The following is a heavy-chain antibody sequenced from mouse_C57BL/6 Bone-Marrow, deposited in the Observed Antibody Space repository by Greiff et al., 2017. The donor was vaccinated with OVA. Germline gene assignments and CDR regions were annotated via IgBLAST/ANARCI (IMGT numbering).Heavy chain of an antibody. Sequence: EVKLVESGGGLVQPGGSLKLSCAASGFTFSDYYMYWVRQTPEKRLEWVAYMSNGGGSTYYPDTVKGRCTISRDKARNTLYLQMSRLKSEDTAMYYCARLEAQATRACFAYWCQGTLVTVSA. CDR1: GFTFSDYY. CDR3: ARLEAQATRACFAY. D-gene: IGHD3-2*02. V-gene: IGHV5-12*01. J-gene: IGHJ3*01. CDR2: MSNGGGST.